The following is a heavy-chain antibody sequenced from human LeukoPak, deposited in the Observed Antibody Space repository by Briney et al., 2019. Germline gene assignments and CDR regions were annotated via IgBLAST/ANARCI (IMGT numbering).Heavy chain of an antibody. D-gene: IGHD2-2*01. V-gene: IGHV4-61*02. Sequence: SETLSLTCTVSGGSISSGSYYWSWIRQPAGKGLEWIGRIYTSGSTNYNPSLKSRVTISVDTSKNQFSLKLGSVTAADTAVYYCARDPGQLGYCSSTSCSHFDYWGQGTLVTVSS. CDR3: ARDPGQLGYCSSTSCSHFDY. CDR1: GGSISSGSYY. CDR2: IYTSGST. J-gene: IGHJ4*02.